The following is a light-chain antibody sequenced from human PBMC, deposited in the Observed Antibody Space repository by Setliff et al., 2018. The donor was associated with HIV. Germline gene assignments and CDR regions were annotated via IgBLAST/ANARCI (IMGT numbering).Light chain of an antibody. CDR3: ASWDYSLNGLI. V-gene: IGLV1-44*01. Sequence: QSALTQPPSVSGTPGQRVIISCSGSDSNVGSDAVKWYQQLPGTAPKLLIYDNYRRPSGVPDRFTGSKSGTSASLAISGLLSEDEADYFCASWDYSLNGLIFGGGTKVTVL. CDR1: DSNVGSDA. CDR2: DNY. J-gene: IGLJ2*01.